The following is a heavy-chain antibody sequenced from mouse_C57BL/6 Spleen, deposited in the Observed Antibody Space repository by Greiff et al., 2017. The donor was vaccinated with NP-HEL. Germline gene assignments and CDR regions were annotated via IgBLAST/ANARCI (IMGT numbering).Heavy chain of an antibody. Sequence: VQLQQPGAELVRPGSSVKLSCKASGYTFTSYWMHWVKQRPIQGLEWIGNIDPSDSETHYNQKFKDKATLTVDKSSSTAYMQLSSLTSEDSAVYYCAREDYGYGDYWGQGTTLTVSS. D-gene: IGHD2-2*01. J-gene: IGHJ2*01. CDR3: AREDYGYGDY. CDR1: GYTFTSYW. V-gene: IGHV1-52*01. CDR2: IDPSDSET.